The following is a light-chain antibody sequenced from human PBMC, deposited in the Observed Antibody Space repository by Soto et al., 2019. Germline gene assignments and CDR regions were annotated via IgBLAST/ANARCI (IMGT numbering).Light chain of an antibody. V-gene: IGKV1-5*01. J-gene: IGKJ1*01. Sequence: RSLSTLSAFVGDRVTITCRASQTINTWLAWYKQKPGKAPELLIYDASNLEDGVPSRFSGSGSGTQFALTISSLQPDDFATYYCQQYKTYPWTFGRGTKVDIK. CDR3: QQYKTYPWT. CDR2: DAS. CDR1: QTINTW.